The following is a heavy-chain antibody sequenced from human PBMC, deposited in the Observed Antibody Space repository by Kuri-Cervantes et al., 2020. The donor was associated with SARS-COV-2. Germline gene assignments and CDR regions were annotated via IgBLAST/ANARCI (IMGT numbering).Heavy chain of an antibody. Sequence: SVKVSCKASGGTFSSYAISWVRQAPGQGLEWMGGIIPIFGTANYAQKFQGRVTITADESTSTDYMELSSLRSEDTAVYYCARPNYYGSGSYNYGMDVWGQGTTVTVSS. D-gene: IGHD3-10*01. CDR2: IIPIFGTA. V-gene: IGHV1-69*13. CDR1: GGTFSSYA. J-gene: IGHJ6*02. CDR3: ARPNYYGSGSYNYGMDV.